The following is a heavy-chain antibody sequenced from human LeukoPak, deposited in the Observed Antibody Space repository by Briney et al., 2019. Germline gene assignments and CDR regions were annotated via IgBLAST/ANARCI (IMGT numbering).Heavy chain of an antibody. J-gene: IGHJ4*02. V-gene: IGHV4-34*01. CDR3: ARRGVDYVWGSYRRGNYFDY. CDR1: GGSFSGYY. D-gene: IGHD3-16*02. CDR2: INHSGST. Sequence: PSETLSLTCAVYGGSFSGYYWSWIRQPPGKGLGWIGEINHSGSTNYNPSLKSRVTISVDTSKNQFSLKLSSVTAADTAVYYCARRGVDYVWGSYRRGNYFDYWGQGTLVTVSS.